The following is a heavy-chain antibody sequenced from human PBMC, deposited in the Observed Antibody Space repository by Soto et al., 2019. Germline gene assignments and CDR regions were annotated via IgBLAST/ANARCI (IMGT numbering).Heavy chain of an antibody. CDR3: ARDCRRGNYYYGMDV. CDR1: GFTFSSYA. D-gene: IGHD6-13*01. V-gene: IGHV3-30-3*01. CDR2: ISYDGSNK. Sequence: QVQLVESGGGVVQPGRSLRLSCAASGFTFSSYAMHWVRQAPGKGLEWVAVISYDGSNKYYADSVKGRFTISRDNSENTLYLQMNSLRAEDTAVYYCARDCRRGNYYYGMDVWGQGTTVTVSS. J-gene: IGHJ6*02.